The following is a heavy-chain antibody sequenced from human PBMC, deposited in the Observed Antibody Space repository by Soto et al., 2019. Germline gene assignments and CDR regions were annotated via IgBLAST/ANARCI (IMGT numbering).Heavy chain of an antibody. D-gene: IGHD3-3*01. V-gene: IGHV6-1*01. CDR1: GDSVSSNSAA. CDR3: ARGEEWLLYYHYGMDV. Sequence: PSQTLSLTCAISGDSVSSNSAAWNWIRQSPSRGLEWLGGTYYRSKWYNDYAVSVKSRITINPDTSKNQFSLQLNSVTPEDTAVYYCARGEEWLLYYHYGMDVWGQGTTVTVSS. CDR2: TYYRSKWYN. J-gene: IGHJ6*02.